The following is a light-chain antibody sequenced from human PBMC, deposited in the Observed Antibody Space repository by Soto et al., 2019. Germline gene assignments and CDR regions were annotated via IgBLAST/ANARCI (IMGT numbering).Light chain of an antibody. Sequence: EIVLTQSPDTLSLFPGERATLSCRASQSVSSTYLAWYQQKLGQALRLLIFGASSRATGIPDRFSGSGSGTDFTLTISRLEPEDFAVYYCQQYGSSRWTFGQGTKVDIK. J-gene: IGKJ1*01. V-gene: IGKV3-20*01. CDR2: GAS. CDR3: QQYGSSRWT. CDR1: QSVSSTY.